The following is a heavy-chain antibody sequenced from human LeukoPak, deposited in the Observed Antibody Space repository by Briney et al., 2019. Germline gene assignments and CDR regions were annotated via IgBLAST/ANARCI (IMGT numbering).Heavy chain of an antibody. CDR1: GFTFSSYG. Sequence: GGSLRLSCAASGFTFSSYGMHWVRQAPGKGLEWVALIWYDGSNKYYADSVKGRFTISRDNSKNTLYLQMNSLRAEDTAVYYCAKDLNGSIAAKIYYYYYGMDVWGQGTTVTVSS. CDR2: IWYDGSNK. V-gene: IGHV3-30*02. D-gene: IGHD6-13*01. CDR3: AKDLNGSIAAKIYYYYYGMDV. J-gene: IGHJ6*02.